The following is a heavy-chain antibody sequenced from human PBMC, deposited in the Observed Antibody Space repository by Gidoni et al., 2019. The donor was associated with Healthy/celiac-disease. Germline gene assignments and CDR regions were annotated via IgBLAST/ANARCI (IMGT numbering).Heavy chain of an antibody. CDR1: GGSFSGYY. Sequence: QVQLQQSGAGLLKPSETLSLTCAVYGGSFSGYYWSWIRQPPGKGLEWIGEINHSGSTNYNPSLKSRVTISVDTSKNQFSLKLSSVTAADTAVYYCARAARKAARKYYFDYWGQGTLVTVSS. CDR3: ARAARKAARKYYFDY. J-gene: IGHJ4*02. D-gene: IGHD2-15*01. CDR2: INHSGST. V-gene: IGHV4-34*01.